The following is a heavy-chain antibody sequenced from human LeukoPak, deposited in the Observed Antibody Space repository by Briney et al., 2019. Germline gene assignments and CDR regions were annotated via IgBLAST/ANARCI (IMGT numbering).Heavy chain of an antibody. CDR3: TRAKTTVVAPYNWFGP. Sequence: SETLSLTCTVSGDSISSSSYYWGWIRQPPGKGLEWIGTIYYSGSGSTYYNPSLKGRVTVSVDTSKNQFPLKVSSVTAADTAVYYCTRAKTTVVAPYNWFGPWGQGTLVTVSS. J-gene: IGHJ5*02. V-gene: IGHV4-39*01. CDR1: GDSISSSSYY. D-gene: IGHD4-23*01. CDR2: IYYSGSGST.